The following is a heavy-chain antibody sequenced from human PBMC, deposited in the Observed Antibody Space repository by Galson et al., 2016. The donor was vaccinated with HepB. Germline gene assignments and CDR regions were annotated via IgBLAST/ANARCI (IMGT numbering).Heavy chain of an antibody. V-gene: IGHV3-21*04. CDR1: GFTFSTYT. J-gene: IGHJ4*02. CDR2: ISITGRFI. Sequence: SLRLSCAASGFTFSTYTMIWVRQAPGKGLEWVSSISITGRFIYYADSVRGRFTISRDNAKNSLYLQMNNLRAEDTAVYYCARDGAAAAGDGFCWGQGALVTVSS. D-gene: IGHD6-13*01. CDR3: ARDGAAAAGDGFC.